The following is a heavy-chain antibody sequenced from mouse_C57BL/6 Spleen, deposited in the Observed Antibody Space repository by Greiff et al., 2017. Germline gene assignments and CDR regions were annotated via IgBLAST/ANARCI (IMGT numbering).Heavy chain of an antibody. J-gene: IGHJ2*01. CDR1: GYTFTSYW. D-gene: IGHD4-1*01. CDR2: IDPSDSYT. CDR3: ARELGRSFDY. V-gene: IGHV1-69*01. Sequence: LQQPGAELVMPGASVKLSCKASGYTFTSYWMHWVKQRPGQGLEWIGEIDPSDSYTNYNQKFKGKSTLTVDKSSSTAYLQLSSLTSEDAAVYYCARELGRSFDYWGQGTTLTVSS.